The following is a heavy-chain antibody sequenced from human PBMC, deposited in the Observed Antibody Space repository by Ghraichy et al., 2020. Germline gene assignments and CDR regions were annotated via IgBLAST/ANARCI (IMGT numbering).Heavy chain of an antibody. CDR2: IYYSGST. CDR1: GGSISSSSYY. D-gene: IGHD6-19*01. Sequence: SQTLSLTCTVSGGSISSSSYYWGWIRQPPGKGLEWIGSIYYSGSTYYNPSLKSRVTISVDTSKNQFSLKLSSVTAADTAVYYCARQGGWYFLDHWGQGTLVTVSS. CDR3: ARQGGWYFLDH. V-gene: IGHV4-39*01. J-gene: IGHJ4*02.